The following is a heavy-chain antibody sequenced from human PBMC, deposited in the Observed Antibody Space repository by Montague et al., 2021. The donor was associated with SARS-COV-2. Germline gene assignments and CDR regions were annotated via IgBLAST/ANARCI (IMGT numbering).Heavy chain of an antibody. CDR1: GFSLSPSGVG. D-gene: IGHD3-22*01. V-gene: IGHV2-5*02. CDR2: IYWDDDK. J-gene: IGHJ4*02. Sequence: PALVKPTQTLTLTCTFSGFSLSPSGVGVGWIRQPPGKALGWLALIYWDDDKRYSPSLKSRLTITKDTSKNQVVLTMTNMDPEDTATYYCAHYYYDSSGVDYWGRGTLVTVSS. CDR3: AHYYYDSSGVDY.